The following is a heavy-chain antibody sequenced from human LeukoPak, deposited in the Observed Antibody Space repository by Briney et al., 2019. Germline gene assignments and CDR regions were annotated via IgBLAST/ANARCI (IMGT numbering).Heavy chain of an antibody. J-gene: IGHJ4*02. V-gene: IGHV1-8*01. CDR1: GYTFTSYD. CDR3: ARDVRYSSGWYLTY. Sequence: ASVKVSCKASGYTFTSYDINWVRQATGQGLEWMGWMNPNSGNTGYAQKFQGRVTMTRDTSISTAYMELSRLRSDDTAVYYCARDVRYSSGWYLTYWGQGTLVTVSS. D-gene: IGHD6-19*01. CDR2: MNPNSGNT.